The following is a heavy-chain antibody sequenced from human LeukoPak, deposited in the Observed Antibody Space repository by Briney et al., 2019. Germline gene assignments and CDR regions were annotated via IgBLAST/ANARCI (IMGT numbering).Heavy chain of an antibody. V-gene: IGHV3-74*01. CDR2: ITTDGSTT. CDR1: GFTFRGYW. Sequence: GGSLRLSCAASGFTFRGYWMHWVRQPPGKGLVWVSRITTDGSTTNYADSVKGRFTISRDNAKNTVYLQMNSLRAEDTAVYYCARDYQYGMDVWGQGTTVTVPS. CDR3: ARDYQYGMDV. D-gene: IGHD2-2*01. J-gene: IGHJ6*02.